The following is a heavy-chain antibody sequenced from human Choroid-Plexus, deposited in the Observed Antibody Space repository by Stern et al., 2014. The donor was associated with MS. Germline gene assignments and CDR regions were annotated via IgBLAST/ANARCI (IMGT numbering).Heavy chain of an antibody. D-gene: IGHD2/OR15-2a*01. CDR2: VSYDGSNK. CDR1: GFTFGSCA. CDR3: AKDRQYLTYFFDH. J-gene: IGHJ5*02. Sequence: VQLVESGGGVVQPGRPLRLSCVASGFTFGSCARHWVRQAQGKGLEWVAGVSYDGSNKYYADSVKGRFTISRDNSQNTLYMQMSSLRPEDTAVYYCAKDRQYLTYFFDHWGQGSLVTVSS. V-gene: IGHV3-30*18.